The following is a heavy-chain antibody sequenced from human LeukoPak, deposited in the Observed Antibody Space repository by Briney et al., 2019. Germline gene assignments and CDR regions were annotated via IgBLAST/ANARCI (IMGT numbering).Heavy chain of an antibody. V-gene: IGHV4-31*03. D-gene: IGHD4-17*01. CDR1: GGSISSGGYY. J-gene: IGHJ4*02. CDR3: ARGSVLTVTTDY. CDR2: IYYSGST. Sequence: SQTLSLTCTVSGGSISSGGYYWSWIGQHPGKGLEWIGYIYYSGSTYYNPSLKSRVTISVDTSKNQFSLKLSSVTAADTAVYYCARGSVLTVTTDYWGQGTLVTVSS.